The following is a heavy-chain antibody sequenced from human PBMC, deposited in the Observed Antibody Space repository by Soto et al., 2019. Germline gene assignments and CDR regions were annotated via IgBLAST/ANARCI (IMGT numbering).Heavy chain of an antibody. J-gene: IGHJ6*03. D-gene: IGHD4-17*01. V-gene: IGHV3-7*01. CDR1: EFTFTTYW. CDR2: IKQDGSER. CDR3: ATVTTWKFYYYYMDV. Sequence: GESLKISCAASEFTFTTYWMNWVRQAPGKGLEWVANIKQDGSERYYADFVKGRFTISRDNAKNSLFLQMSRLRAEDSAVYYCATVTTWKFYYYYMDVWGKGTTVTVSS.